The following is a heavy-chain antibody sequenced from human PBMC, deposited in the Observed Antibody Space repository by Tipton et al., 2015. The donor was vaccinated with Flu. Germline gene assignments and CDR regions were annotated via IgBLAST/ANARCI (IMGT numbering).Heavy chain of an antibody. CDR1: GFTFSDYQ. V-gene: IGHV3-48*03. CDR2: ISSSGSIM. D-gene: IGHD6-19*01. J-gene: IGHJ4*02. CDR3: ARVSNSSSDF. Sequence: GSLRLSCAASGFTFSDYQMNWVRQAPGKGLEWVSYISSSGSIMHYADSVKGRFTVSRDNAKKSLYLQMNSLRAEDTAVYYCARVSNSSSDFWGQGTLVTVSS.